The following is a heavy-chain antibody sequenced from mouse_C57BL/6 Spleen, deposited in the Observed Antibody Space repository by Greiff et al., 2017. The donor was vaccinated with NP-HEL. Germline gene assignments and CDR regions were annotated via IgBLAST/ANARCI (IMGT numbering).Heavy chain of an antibody. V-gene: IGHV1-55*01. CDR2: IYPGSGST. Sequence: QVQLQQPGAELVKPGASVKMSCKASGYTFTSYWITWVKQRPGQGLEWIGDIYPGSGSTNYNEKFTSKATLTVATSSSTAYMQLSSLTSEDSAVYYCARGGRSGFDYWGKGTTLTVSS. J-gene: IGHJ2*01. D-gene: IGHD1-3*01. CDR3: ARGGRSGFDY. CDR1: GYTFTSYW.